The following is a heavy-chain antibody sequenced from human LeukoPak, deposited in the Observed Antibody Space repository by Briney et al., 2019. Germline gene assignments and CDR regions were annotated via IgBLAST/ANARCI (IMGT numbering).Heavy chain of an antibody. CDR3: AREFSTNWFDP. CDR2: IYSSGST. Sequence: SETLSLTCTVSGGSISSYYWSWIRQPAERGLEWIGRIYSSGSTNYNPSLKSRVTMSVDTSKNQFSLKLSSVTAADTAVYYCAREFSTNWFDPWGQGTLVTVSS. CDR1: GGSISSYY. V-gene: IGHV4-4*07. J-gene: IGHJ5*02.